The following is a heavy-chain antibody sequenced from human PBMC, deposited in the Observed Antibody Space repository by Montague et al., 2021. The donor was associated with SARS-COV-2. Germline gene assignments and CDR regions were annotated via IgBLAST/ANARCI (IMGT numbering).Heavy chain of an antibody. V-gene: IGHV4-39*01. CDR3: ARQENSSGWFKPDAFDI. CDR2: INYSGST. CDR1: GGSISSSSYY. J-gene: IGHJ3*02. Sequence: SETLSLTCTASGGSISSSSYYWGWIRQPQGKGLEWNGSINYSGSTYYNLSLKSRVTISADTYKNQLSLKLSSATAADTAVYYCARQENSSGWFKPDAFDIWGQGTMVTVSS. D-gene: IGHD6-19*01.